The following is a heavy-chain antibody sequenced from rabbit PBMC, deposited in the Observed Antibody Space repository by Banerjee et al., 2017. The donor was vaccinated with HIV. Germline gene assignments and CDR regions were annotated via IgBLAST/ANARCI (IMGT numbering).Heavy chain of an antibody. Sequence: QQLEESGGGLVKPGASLTLICTASGFSFSTGYDMSWVRQAPGKGLEWIGFIYTGNGKNYYASWAKGRFTISSHNAQNTLYLQLNSLTAADTATYFCVRDLGYDDYSEKGYFNLWGQGTLVTVS. CDR3: VRDLGYDDYSEKGYFNL. CDR2: IYTGNGKN. J-gene: IGHJ4*01. CDR1: GFSFSTGYD. D-gene: IGHD2-1*01. V-gene: IGHV1S40*01.